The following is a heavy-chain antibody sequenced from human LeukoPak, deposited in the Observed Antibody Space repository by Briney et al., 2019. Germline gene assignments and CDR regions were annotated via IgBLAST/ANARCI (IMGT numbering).Heavy chain of an antibody. D-gene: IGHD4-17*01. CDR2: ISYDGSDK. J-gene: IGHJ4*02. CDR3: ARGQAHDYGDLYYFDY. CDR1: GFTFRSYA. V-gene: IGHV3-30*04. Sequence: GGSLRLSCAASGFTFRSYAIDWVRQAPGKGLEWVAVISYDGSDKYYADSVKGRFTISRDNSKNTVYLRMNSLRAEDTAVYYCARGQAHDYGDLYYFDYWGQGTLVTVSS.